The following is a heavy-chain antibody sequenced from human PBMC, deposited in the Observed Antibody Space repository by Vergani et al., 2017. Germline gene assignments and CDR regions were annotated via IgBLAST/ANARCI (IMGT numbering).Heavy chain of an antibody. V-gene: IGHV4-38-2*01. Sequence: QVQLQESGPGLVKPSETLTLTCDVSDSSIMTNPYWGWFRQSPGKGLEWIGCIHHSGDTHYNSSLKSRVSISIVSSSKFSLSLTSVTAADTAIYYCARPRGSGGFFPSSYFYGMDVWVHGTTVTVCS. CDR2: IHHSGDT. D-gene: IGHD3-10*01. CDR3: ARPRGSGGFFPSSYFYGMDV. J-gene: IGHJ6*02. CDR1: DSSIMTNPY.